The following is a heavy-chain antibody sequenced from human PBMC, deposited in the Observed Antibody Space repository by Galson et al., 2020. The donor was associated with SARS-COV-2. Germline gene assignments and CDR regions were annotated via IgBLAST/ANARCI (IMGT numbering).Heavy chain of an antibody. D-gene: IGHD4-17*01. CDR1: GFTFTRVA. V-gene: IGHV1-58*02. Sequence: PAQVCCEASGFTFTRVAMEWGRQARGQRLEWIGRNIVGSDNTKYAQKFQERVTITRDMSISTVYMELSSLRSEDTAVYYCAAMWAGMTTGGGYWGQGTLVTVSS. CDR3: AAMWAGMTTGGGY. J-gene: IGHJ4*02. CDR2: NIVGSDNT.